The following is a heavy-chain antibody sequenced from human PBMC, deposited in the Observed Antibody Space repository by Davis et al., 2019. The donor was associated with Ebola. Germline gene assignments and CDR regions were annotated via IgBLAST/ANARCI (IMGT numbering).Heavy chain of an antibody. CDR1: GGSISSSNW. J-gene: IGHJ4*02. D-gene: IGHD3-9*01. V-gene: IGHV4-4*02. CDR3: ARGGPLRYFDWLLSRTYYFDY. Sequence: SETLSPTCAVSGGSISSSNWWSWLRPPPGKALEWTGEINHSGSTNYNPSLKSRVTISVDTSKNQFSLKLSSVTAADTAVYYCARGGPLRYFDWLLSRTYYFDYWGQGTLVTVSS. CDR2: INHSGST.